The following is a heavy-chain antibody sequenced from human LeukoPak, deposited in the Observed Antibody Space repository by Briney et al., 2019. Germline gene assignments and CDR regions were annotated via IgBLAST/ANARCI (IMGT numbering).Heavy chain of an antibody. CDR2: IYSGGST. Sequence: GGSLRLSCAASGFTFSSYAMSWVRQAPGKGLEWVSVIYSGGSTYYADSVKDRFTISRDNSKNTLYLQMNSLRAEDTAVYYCARGPTTGGPLGYWGQGTLVTVSS. V-gene: IGHV3-53*01. J-gene: IGHJ4*02. CDR1: GFTFSSYA. D-gene: IGHD4-17*01. CDR3: ARGPTTGGPLGY.